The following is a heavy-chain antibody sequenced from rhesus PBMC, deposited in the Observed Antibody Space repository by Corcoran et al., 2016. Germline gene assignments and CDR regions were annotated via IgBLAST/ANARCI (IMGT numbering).Heavy chain of an antibody. Sequence: QVQLEESGPGLVKPSETLALTCPVSAGFISGYYWIWIRHPPGQGMEWIGDIGGSSGSTDYNPSLKIRVTISTDTSKNQFSLRLSSVTAADTAVYYCARVSTVTTPHFDYWGQESWSPSPQ. J-gene: IGHJ4*01. CDR1: AGFISGYY. D-gene: IGHD4-23*01. V-gene: IGHV4-165*01. CDR3: ARVSTVTTPHFDY. CDR2: IGGSSGST.